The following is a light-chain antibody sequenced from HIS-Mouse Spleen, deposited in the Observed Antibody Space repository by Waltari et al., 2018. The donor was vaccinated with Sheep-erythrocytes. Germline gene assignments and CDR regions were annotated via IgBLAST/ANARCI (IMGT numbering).Light chain of an antibody. V-gene: IGKV2-28*01. CDR2: LGS. J-gene: IGKJ2*01. CDR1: QILLHSNGYNY. Sequence: DIVMTQSPLSLPVTPGEPASISCRSSQILLHSNGYNYVDWYLQKPGQCPQLLIYLGSNRASGVPDRFSGSGSGTDFTLKISRVEAEDVGVYYCMQALQTPLTFGQGTKLEIK. CDR3: MQALQTPLT.